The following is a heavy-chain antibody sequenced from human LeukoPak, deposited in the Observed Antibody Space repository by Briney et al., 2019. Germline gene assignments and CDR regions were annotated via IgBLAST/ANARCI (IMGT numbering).Heavy chain of an antibody. J-gene: IGHJ6*02. CDR3: ARNNGLDV. CDR1: GFTLSNHW. V-gene: IGHV3-7*03. Sequence: PGGSLRLSCAASGFTLSNHWMTWVRQVPGRGPEWVANVNRDGSETYYLDSVKGRFTISKDNAKNSLYLQMISLRAEDTALYHCARNNGLDVWGQGDTVIVS. CDR2: VNRDGSET.